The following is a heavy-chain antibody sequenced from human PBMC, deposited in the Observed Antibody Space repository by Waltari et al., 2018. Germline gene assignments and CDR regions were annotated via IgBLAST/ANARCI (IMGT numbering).Heavy chain of an antibody. D-gene: IGHD5-12*01. J-gene: IGHJ4*02. CDR1: GGSISSYY. CDR3: ARAHGYNYSPFDY. CDR2: IYYSGST. Sequence: QVQLQESGPGLVKPSETLSLTCTVSGGSISSYYWCWIRQPPGKGLEWIGYIYYSGSTNYNPSLKSRVTISVDTSKNQFSLKLSSVTAADTAVYYCARAHGYNYSPFDYWGQGTLVTVSS. V-gene: IGHV4-59*01.